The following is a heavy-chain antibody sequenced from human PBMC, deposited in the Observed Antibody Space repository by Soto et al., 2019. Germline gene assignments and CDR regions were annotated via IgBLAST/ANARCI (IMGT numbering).Heavy chain of an antibody. V-gene: IGHV3-7*01. CDR3: ARAGVLLWFGESPFDP. CDR1: GFTFSSYW. CDR2: IKQDGSEK. J-gene: IGHJ5*02. D-gene: IGHD3-10*01. Sequence: GGSLRLSCAASGFTFSSYWMSWVRQAPGKGLEWVANIKQDGSEKYYVDSVKGRFTISRDNAKNSLYLQMNSLRAEDTAVYYCARAGVLLWFGESPFDPWGQGTLVTVSS.